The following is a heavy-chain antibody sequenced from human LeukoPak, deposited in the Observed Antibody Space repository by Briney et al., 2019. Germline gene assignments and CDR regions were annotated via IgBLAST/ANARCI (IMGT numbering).Heavy chain of an antibody. D-gene: IGHD6-13*01. V-gene: IGHV1-18*01. CDR1: GYTFTSYG. J-gene: IGHJ4*02. CDR3: ARDPGIAAAGTTFFDY. CDR2: ISAYNGNT. Sequence: ASVKVSCKASGYTFTSYGISWVRQAPGQGLEWMGWISAYNGNTNYAQKLQGRVTMTTDTSTSTAYMELSRLRSDDTAVYYCARDPGIAAAGTTFFDYWGQGTLVTVSS.